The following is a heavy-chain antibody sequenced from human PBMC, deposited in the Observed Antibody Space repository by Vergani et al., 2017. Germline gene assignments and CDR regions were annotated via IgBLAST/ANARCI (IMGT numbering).Heavy chain of an antibody. CDR3: ATGQNMVRGVILEYYFDY. D-gene: IGHD3-10*01. CDR2: FDPEDGET. Sequence: QVQLVQSGAEVKKPGASVKVSCKVSGYTLTELSMHWVRQAPGKGLEWMGGFDPEDGETSYAQKFQGRVTMTEDTSTDTAYMERGSLRSEDTAVYYCATGQNMVRGVILEYYFDYWGQGTLVTVSS. V-gene: IGHV1-24*01. CDR1: GYTLTELS. J-gene: IGHJ4*02.